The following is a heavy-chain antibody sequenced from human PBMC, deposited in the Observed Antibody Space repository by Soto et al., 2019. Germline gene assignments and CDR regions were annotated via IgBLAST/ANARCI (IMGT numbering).Heavy chain of an antibody. CDR1: GYSFTGYS. J-gene: IGHJ1*01. D-gene: IGHD6-13*01. CDR3: AHMQQQLASEEYFQH. Sequence: GASVKVSCKASGYSFTGYSMHWVRQAPGQGLEWMGWINPKNGATNYARKFQGWLTITKDTSKNQVVLTMTNMDPVDTATYYCAHMQQQLASEEYFQHWGQGPLVTASS. CDR2: INPKNGAT. V-gene: IGHV1-2*04.